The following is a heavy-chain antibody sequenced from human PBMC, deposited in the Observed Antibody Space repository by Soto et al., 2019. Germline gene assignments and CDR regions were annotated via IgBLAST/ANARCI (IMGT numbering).Heavy chain of an antibody. V-gene: IGHV1-69*02. CDR1: GGTFSSYT. J-gene: IGHJ6*02. CDR3: ARVGHYYYYGMDV. Sequence: QVQLVQSGAEVKKPGSSVKVSCKASGGTFSSYTISWVRQAPGQGLEWIGRIIPILGIANYAQKFQGRVTSTADKSTRTAYMELSSLRSEDTAVYYCARVGHYYYYGMDVWGQGTTVTVSS. CDR2: IIPILGIA.